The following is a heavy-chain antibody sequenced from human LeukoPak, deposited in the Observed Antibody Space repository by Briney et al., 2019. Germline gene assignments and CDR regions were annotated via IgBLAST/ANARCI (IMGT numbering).Heavy chain of an antibody. D-gene: IGHD6-6*01. Sequence: GGSLRLSCAASGVTFSSYGMHWVRQAPGKGLEWVAFIRYDGSNKYYADSVKGRFTISRDNSKNTLYLQMNSLRAEDTAVYYCAKDHFEDYTIAARSYYYYYMDVWGKGTTVTVSS. V-gene: IGHV3-30*02. CDR1: GVTFSSYG. CDR2: IRYDGSNK. J-gene: IGHJ6*03. CDR3: AKDHFEDYTIAARSYYYYYMDV.